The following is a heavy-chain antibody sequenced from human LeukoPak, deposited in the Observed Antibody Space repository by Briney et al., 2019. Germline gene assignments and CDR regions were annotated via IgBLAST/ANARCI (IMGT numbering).Heavy chain of an antibody. Sequence: GGSLRLXCAASGFTLSSYVMRWVRPPPGKGLESVSTISASSGTYYADSVKGRFTISRDNSKNTVYLQMNSLRAEDTAIYYCAKAGSSSTYYFDYWGQGALVTVSS. CDR1: GFTLSSYV. J-gene: IGHJ4*02. CDR2: ISASSGT. V-gene: IGHV3-23*01. CDR3: AKAGSSSTYYFDY. D-gene: IGHD6-6*01.